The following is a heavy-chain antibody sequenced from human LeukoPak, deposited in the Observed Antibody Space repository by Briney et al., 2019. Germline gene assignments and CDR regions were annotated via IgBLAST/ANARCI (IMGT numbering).Heavy chain of an antibody. CDR3: ARGGYYGSGNDFRFDP. Sequence: PSETLSLTCTVSGGSISSYYWSWIRQPPGKGLEWIGYIYYRGSTNYKPSLKSRVTISVDTSKNQFSLKLSSVTAADTAVYYCARGGYYGSGNDFRFDPWGQGTLVTVSS. CDR1: GGSISSYY. D-gene: IGHD3-10*01. V-gene: IGHV4-59*01. J-gene: IGHJ5*02. CDR2: IYYRGST.